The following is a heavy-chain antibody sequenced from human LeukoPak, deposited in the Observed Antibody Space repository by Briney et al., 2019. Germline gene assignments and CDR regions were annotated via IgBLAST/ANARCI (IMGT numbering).Heavy chain of an antibody. CDR1: ACSISSGYY. D-gene: IGHD3-22*01. J-gene: IGHJ4*02. V-gene: IGHV4-38-2*02. Sequence: SKTLSLTCTVSACSISSGYYWGWIRQAPGKGLEWIGSIYHSGNTYYNPSLKSRVTISVDTSKNQFSLKLSSVTAADTAVYYCARADYYDSSGYYFDYWGQGTLVTVSS. CDR3: ARADYYDSSGYYFDY. CDR2: IYHSGNT.